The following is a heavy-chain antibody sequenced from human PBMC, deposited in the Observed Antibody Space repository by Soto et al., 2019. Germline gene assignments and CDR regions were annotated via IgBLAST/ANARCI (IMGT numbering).Heavy chain of an antibody. CDR2: AYHSGST. CDR1: GGSTSTNNC. D-gene: IGHD3-10*01. V-gene: IGHV4-4*02. J-gene: IGHJ4*02. CDR3: ARSTPSAYYGGSGTLEY. Sequence: QLQLQESGPGLVRPSGTLSLTCAVSGGSTSTNNCGRWVRQPPEKGLEWIGEAYHSGSTEYNPSLKSPGRISVAKAKRQISLKLTAATAADTAVYYCARSTPSAYYGGSGTLEYWCQGTLVTVSS.